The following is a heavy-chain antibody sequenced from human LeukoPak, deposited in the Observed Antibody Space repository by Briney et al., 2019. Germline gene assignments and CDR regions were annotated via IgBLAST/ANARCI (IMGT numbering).Heavy chain of an antibody. V-gene: IGHV3-23*01. J-gene: IGHJ4*01. Sequence: SGGSLRLSCVASGFSFSVYAMSWVRQAPGKGLEWVSGISGSGGRTYSADSVKGRFTISRDNTKNSLSLQLNGLRAEDTAVYYCARDGTAPGLYFDLWGQGTLVTVSS. CDR2: ISGSGGRT. CDR1: GFSFSVYA. CDR3: ARDGTAPGLYFDL. D-gene: IGHD6-13*01.